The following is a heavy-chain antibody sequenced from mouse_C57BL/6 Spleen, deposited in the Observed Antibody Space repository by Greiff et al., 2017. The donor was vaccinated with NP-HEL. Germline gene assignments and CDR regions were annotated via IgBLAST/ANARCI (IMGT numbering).Heavy chain of an antibody. CDR1: GFSFNTYA. V-gene: IGHV10-1*01. Sequence: EVQGVESGGGLVQPKGSLKLSCAASGFSFNTYAMNWVRQAPGKGLEWVARIRSKSNNYATYYADSVKDRFTISRDDSESMLYLQMNNLKTEDTAMYYCVRGAYYYGSSYDYFDYWGQGTTLTVSS. J-gene: IGHJ2*01. CDR3: VRGAYYYGSSYDYFDY. D-gene: IGHD1-1*01. CDR2: IRSKSNNYAT.